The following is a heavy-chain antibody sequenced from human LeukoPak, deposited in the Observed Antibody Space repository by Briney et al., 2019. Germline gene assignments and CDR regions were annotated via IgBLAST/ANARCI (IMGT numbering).Heavy chain of an antibody. CDR2: MNPNSGNT. Sequence: GASVKVSCKASGYTFTSYDINWVRQATGQGLEWVGWMNPNSGNTGYAQKFQGRVAMTRNTSISTAYMELSSLRSEDTAVYYCARGWDSSSWYASLNWFDPWGQGTLVTVSS. J-gene: IGHJ5*02. CDR1: GYTFTSYD. D-gene: IGHD6-13*01. V-gene: IGHV1-8*01. CDR3: ARGWDSSSWYASLNWFDP.